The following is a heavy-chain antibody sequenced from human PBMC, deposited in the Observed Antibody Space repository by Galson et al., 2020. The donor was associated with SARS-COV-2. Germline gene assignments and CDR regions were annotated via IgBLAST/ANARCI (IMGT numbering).Heavy chain of an antibody. D-gene: IGHD3-3*01. CDR1: GFKFSGYW. Sequence: GESLKISCQGSGFKFSGYWIGWVRQMPGKGLEWMGIIFPGDSETRYSPSFQGRVTMSADKSISTAYLHMSSLKAEDTAMYFCTRFSTVDLAFDIWGQGTLVTVSS. CDR2: IFPGDSET. J-gene: IGHJ3*02. V-gene: IGHV5-51*01. CDR3: TRFSTVDLAFDI.